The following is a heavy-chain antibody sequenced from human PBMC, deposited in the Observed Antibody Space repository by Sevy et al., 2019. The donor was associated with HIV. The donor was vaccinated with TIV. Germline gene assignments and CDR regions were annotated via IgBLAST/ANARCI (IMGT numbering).Heavy chain of an antibody. V-gene: IGHV3-33*01. J-gene: IGHJ4*02. CDR2: IWYDGSNK. CDR1: GFTFSSYG. Sequence: GGSLRLSCAASGFTFSSYGIHWVRQAPGKGLEWVEVIWYDGSNKYYADSVKGRFTISRDNSKNTVYLQMSSLRAEDTAVYYCARGNLFDYWGQGTLVTVS. CDR3: ARGNLFDY. D-gene: IGHD1-1*01.